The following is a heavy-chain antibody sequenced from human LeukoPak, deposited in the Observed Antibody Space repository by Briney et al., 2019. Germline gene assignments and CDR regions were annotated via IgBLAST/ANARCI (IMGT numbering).Heavy chain of an antibody. Sequence: SETLSLTCAVSGYSISSSNYWAWIRQPPGKGLEWIGHMYYSGSIYYNPSLKSRVTMSVDTSKNQFSLKLSSVTAVDTAVYYCARKATTGPTKAAFDIWGQGTMVTVSS. V-gene: IGHV4-28*05. CDR1: GYSISSSNY. J-gene: IGHJ3*02. CDR2: MYYSGSI. D-gene: IGHD4-17*01. CDR3: ARKATTGPTKAAFDI.